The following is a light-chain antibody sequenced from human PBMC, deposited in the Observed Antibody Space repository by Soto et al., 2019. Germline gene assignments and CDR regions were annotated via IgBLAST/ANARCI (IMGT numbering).Light chain of an antibody. CDR3: QQSYITPYT. CDR2: AVS. V-gene: IGKV1-39*01. CDR1: QSITTF. Sequence: DIQMTQSPSSLSASVGDRVTITCRASQSITTFSNWYQQKPGQAPKLLIYAVSSLRDGVPSRFSVGGSGTDFTLTISSLQPEDFATYYCQQSYITPYTFGQGTKRESK. J-gene: IGKJ2*01.